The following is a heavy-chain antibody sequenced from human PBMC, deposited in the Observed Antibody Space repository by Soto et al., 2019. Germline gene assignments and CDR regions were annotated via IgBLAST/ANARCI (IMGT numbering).Heavy chain of an antibody. CDR3: AKEIIGDYSLRWFDP. D-gene: IGHD4-17*01. CDR1: GFTFSSYA. V-gene: IGHV3-23*01. J-gene: IGHJ5*02. Sequence: AGGSLRLSCAASGFTFSSYAMSWVRQAPGKGLEWVSAISGSGGSTYYADSVKGRFTISRDNSKNTLYLQMNSLRAEDTAVYYCAKEIIGDYSLRWFDPWGQGTLVTVSS. CDR2: ISGSGGST.